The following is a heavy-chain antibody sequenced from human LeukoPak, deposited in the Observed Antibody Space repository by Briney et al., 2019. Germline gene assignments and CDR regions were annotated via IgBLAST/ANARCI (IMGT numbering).Heavy chain of an antibody. J-gene: IGHJ4*02. CDR1: GFTFDDYA. V-gene: IGHV3-9*01. CDR3: AKDRIGKNHGDYDSIDY. D-gene: IGHD4-17*01. Sequence: GRSLRLSCAASGFTFDDYAMHWVRQVPGKGLEWVSGVSWDSGSIGYADSVKGRFTISRDNAKNSLYLQMNSLSGEDTALYYCAKDRIGKNHGDYDSIDYWGQGILVTVSS. CDR2: VSWDSGSI.